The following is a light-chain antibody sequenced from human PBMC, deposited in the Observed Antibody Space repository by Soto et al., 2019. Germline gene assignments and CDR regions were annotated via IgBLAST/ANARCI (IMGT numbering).Light chain of an antibody. Sequence: QSALTQPTSVSGSPGQSITISCTGTSSDVGGYNYVSWYQQHPGKAPKLMIYDVSNRPSGVSNRFSGSKSGNTAPLTISGLQAEDEVNYYCSSYTSSSPHAFETGTKVPVL. CDR1: SSDVGGYNY. CDR3: SSYTSSSPHA. CDR2: DVS. V-gene: IGLV2-14*01. J-gene: IGLJ1*01.